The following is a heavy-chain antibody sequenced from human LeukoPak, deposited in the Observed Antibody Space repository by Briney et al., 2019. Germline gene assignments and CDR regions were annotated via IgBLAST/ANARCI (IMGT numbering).Heavy chain of an antibody. D-gene: IGHD2-15*01. V-gene: IGHV4-31*03. CDR1: GGSISSGGYY. J-gene: IGHJ5*02. Sequence: SQTLSLTCTVSGGSISSGGYYWSWIRQHPGKGLEWIGYIYYSGSTYYNPSLKSRVTISVDTSKNQFSLKLSSVTAADTAVYYCAKVVVVAAEGNWFDPWGQGTLVSVSS. CDR3: AKVVVVAAEGNWFDP. CDR2: IYYSGST.